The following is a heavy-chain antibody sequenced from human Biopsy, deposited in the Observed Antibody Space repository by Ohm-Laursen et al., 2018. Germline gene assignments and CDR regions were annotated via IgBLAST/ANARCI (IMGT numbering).Heavy chain of an antibody. V-gene: IGHV4-61*01. CDR1: GGSVSSSNYY. D-gene: IGHD5-12*01. J-gene: IGHJ3*02. Sequence: GTLSLTCSVSGGSVSSSNYYWNWIRQTPGKGLEWIGFIYNTERTNYNPSLKSRVTISLDTSKNQFSLELSSVTAADTAVYYCAGRPWPNAFDIWGQGTMVTVSS. CDR3: AGRPWPNAFDI. CDR2: IYNTERT.